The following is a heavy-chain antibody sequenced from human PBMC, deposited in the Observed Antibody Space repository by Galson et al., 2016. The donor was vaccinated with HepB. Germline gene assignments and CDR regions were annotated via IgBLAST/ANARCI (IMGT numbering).Heavy chain of an antibody. CDR3: ARGQGGYSSSGHDY. D-gene: IGHD6-13*01. CDR1: GFTISTYW. Sequence: SLRLSCAASGFTISTYWMHWVRQAPGKGLVWVSRINSDGTSTSYADSVKGRFTISRDNAKNTLYLQMNSPRAEDTAVYYCARGQGGYSSSGHDYWGQGTLVTGSS. J-gene: IGHJ4*02. CDR2: INSDGTST. V-gene: IGHV3-74*01.